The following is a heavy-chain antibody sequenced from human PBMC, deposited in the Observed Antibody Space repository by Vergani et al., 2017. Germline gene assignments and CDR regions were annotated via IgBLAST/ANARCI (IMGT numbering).Heavy chain of an antibody. CDR2: IIPIFGTA. V-gene: IGHV1-69*01. D-gene: IGHD5-18*01. CDR1: GGTFSSYA. Sequence: QVQLVQSGAEVKKPGSSVKVSCKASGGTFSSYAISWVRQAPGQGLEWMGGIIPIFGTANYAQKFQGRVTITADESTSTAYMELSSLRSEDTAVYYCARGGDSYGVYYYYYYMDVWGKGTTVTVSS. CDR3: ARGGDSYGVYYYYYYMDV. J-gene: IGHJ6*03.